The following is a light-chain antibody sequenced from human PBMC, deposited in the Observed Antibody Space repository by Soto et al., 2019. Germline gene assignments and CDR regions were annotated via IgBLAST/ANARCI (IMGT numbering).Light chain of an antibody. V-gene: IGKV4-1*01. J-gene: IGKJ1*01. CDR1: QSVLYSSNNKNY. CDR2: WAS. Sequence: DIVMTQSPDSLAVSLGERATINCKSSQSVLYSSNNKNYLAWYQQKPGQPPKLLIYWASTRESGVPARFSGSGSGTDFTPTISSLQAEDVAVYYCQQYYSTPTFGQGTKVEIK. CDR3: QQYYSTPT.